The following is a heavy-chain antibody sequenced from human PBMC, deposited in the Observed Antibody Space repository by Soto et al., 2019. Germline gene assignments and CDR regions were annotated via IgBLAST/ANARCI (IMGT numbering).Heavy chain of an antibody. Sequence: ETLSLTCTVSGGSVSSGSYYWSWIRQPPGKGLEWIGYIYYSGSTNYNPSLKSRVTISVDTSKNQFSLKLSSVTAADTAVYYCARGSMIVVAYYFDYWGQGTLVTV. CDR3: ARGSMIVVAYYFDY. CDR1: GGSVSSGSYY. J-gene: IGHJ4*02. V-gene: IGHV4-61*01. CDR2: IYYSGST. D-gene: IGHD3-22*01.